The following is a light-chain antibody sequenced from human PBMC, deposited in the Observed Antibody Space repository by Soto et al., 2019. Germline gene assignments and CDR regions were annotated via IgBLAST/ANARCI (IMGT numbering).Light chain of an antibody. V-gene: IGLV1-47*01. CDR3: ASWDDSLSGSYV. CDR2: RNN. CDR1: SSSIGTNY. J-gene: IGLJ1*01. Sequence: QSVLTQPPSASGTPGQRVTISCSGSSSSIGTNYVYWYQHLPGTAPKLLIYRNNQRPSGVPDRFSGSKSGTSASLAISGLRSEDEADYYCASWDDSLSGSYVFGAGTKVTVL.